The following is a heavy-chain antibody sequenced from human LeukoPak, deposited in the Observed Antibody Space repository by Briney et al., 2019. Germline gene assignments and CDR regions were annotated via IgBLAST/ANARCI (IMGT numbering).Heavy chain of an antibody. Sequence: GGSLRLSCATSGFIFSRYWMSWVRQAPGKGLEWVANINQDESERNYVDSVKGRFTISRDNAKNSLDLQMNSLRAEDTAVYYCARYGNGEWLAHYAFDVWGQGTMVTVAS. CDR2: INQDESER. V-gene: IGHV3-7*01. J-gene: IGHJ3*01. CDR1: GFIFSRYW. CDR3: ARYGNGEWLAHYAFDV. D-gene: IGHD6-19*01.